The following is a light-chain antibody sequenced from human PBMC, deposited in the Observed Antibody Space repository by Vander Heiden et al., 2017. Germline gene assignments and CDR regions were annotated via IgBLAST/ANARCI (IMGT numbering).Light chain of an antibody. J-gene: IGKJ4*01. V-gene: IGKV1-39*01. Sequence: MTQSPSSLSASVGARVSITCRACQSSSRYLNWYQQKPGKAPKLLIYAASSLQTGVPSRFSGSGSGTDFTLTISSLQPEDSATYYCQQSYSSLLTFGGGTKVEIK. CDR1: QSSSRY. CDR3: QQSYSSLLT. CDR2: AAS.